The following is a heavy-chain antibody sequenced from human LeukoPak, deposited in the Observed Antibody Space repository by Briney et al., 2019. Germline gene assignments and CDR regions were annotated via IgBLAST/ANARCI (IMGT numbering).Heavy chain of an antibody. D-gene: IGHD6-13*01. Sequence: TSETLSLTCTVSGGSISSGSYYWSWIRQPAGKGLEWIGRIYTSGSTNYNPSLKSRVTISVDTSKNQFSLKLSSVTAADTAVYYCATLPRIAAPNWGQGTLVTVSS. CDR1: GGSISSGSYY. CDR3: ATLPRIAAPN. J-gene: IGHJ4*02. V-gene: IGHV4-61*02. CDR2: IYTSGST.